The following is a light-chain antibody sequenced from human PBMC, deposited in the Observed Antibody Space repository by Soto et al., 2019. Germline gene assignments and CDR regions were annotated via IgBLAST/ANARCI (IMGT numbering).Light chain of an antibody. CDR3: QRRSNWPPYT. CDR2: DAS. V-gene: IGKV3-11*01. J-gene: IGKJ2*01. Sequence: EIVLTQSPATLSLSPGERATLSCRASQSVSSYLAWYQQKPGQAPRLLIYDASNRATGIPARFSGSGSRKDFTLTIISREPEYFAVYYCQRRSNWPPYTFGQGTKLEIK. CDR1: QSVSSY.